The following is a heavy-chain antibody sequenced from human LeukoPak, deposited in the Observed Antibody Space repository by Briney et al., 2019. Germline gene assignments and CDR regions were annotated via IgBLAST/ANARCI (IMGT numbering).Heavy chain of an antibody. CDR3: ARGNIVGASIDY. V-gene: IGHV3-30*02. CDR1: GFTFSSYG. Sequence: SGGSLRLSCAASGFTFSSYGMHWVRQAPGKGLEWVAMIWYDGSNKYYIDSVKGRFTISRDNSKNTVYLQMNSLRAEDTAVYYCARGNIVGASIDYWGQGTLVTVSS. D-gene: IGHD1-26*01. CDR2: IWYDGSNK. J-gene: IGHJ4*02.